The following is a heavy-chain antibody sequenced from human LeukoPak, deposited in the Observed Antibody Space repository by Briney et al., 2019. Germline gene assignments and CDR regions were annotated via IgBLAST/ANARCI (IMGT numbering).Heavy chain of an antibody. V-gene: IGHV3-30*18. D-gene: IGHD5-18*01. Sequence: GGSLRLSCAASGFTFSSYGVHWVRQAPGKGLEWVAIISYEGSNKYYADSVKGRFTISRDNSKNTLYLQMNSLRAEDTAVYYCAKVTGYSYGLTYFYYGMDVWGQGTTVTVSS. CDR3: AKVTGYSYGLTYFYYGMDV. J-gene: IGHJ6*02. CDR2: ISYEGSNK. CDR1: GFTFSSYG.